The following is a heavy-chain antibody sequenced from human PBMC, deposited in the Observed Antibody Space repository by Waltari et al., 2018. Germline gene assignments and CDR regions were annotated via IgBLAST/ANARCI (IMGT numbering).Heavy chain of an antibody. CDR1: GGTFNNYA. CDR2: IIPFLHTS. J-gene: IGHJ6*02. D-gene: IGHD1-26*01. Sequence: QVQLVQSGAEVKKPGSSVKVSCKASGGTFNNYAISWLRQAPGQGLEWMGGIIPFLHTSNYAQKFQGRVTITADGSTSTAYMELSGLRSEDTAVYFCARVGGSYLGVDYFYYNMDVWGQGTSVTVSS. CDR3: ARVGGSYLGVDYFYYNMDV. V-gene: IGHV1-69*01.